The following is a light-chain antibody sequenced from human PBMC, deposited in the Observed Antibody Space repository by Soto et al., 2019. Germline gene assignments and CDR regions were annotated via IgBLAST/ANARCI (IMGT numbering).Light chain of an antibody. Sequence: EIVLTQSPGTLSLSPGERATRSCRASQSVSVNSLAWYQQKGGQAPRLLIYAASTRATGVPDRFSGTGSGTDFALTISRLETDDSAVYYCQQYGGSPFTFGPGT. V-gene: IGKV3-20*01. J-gene: IGKJ3*01. CDR1: QSVSVNS. CDR2: AAS. CDR3: QQYGGSPFT.